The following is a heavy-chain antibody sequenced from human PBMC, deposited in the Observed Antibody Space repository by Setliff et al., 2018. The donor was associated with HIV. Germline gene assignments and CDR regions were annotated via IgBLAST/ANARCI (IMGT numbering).Heavy chain of an antibody. V-gene: IGHV3-21*01. CDR2: ISSSSSYI. D-gene: IGHD3-3*01. Sequence: GGSLRLSCAASGFTFSSYSMNWVRQAPGKGLEWVSSISSSSSYIYYADSVKGRFTISRDNAKNSLYLQMNSLRADDTAVYYCVKDVVKFWSGSGALDFWGPGTLVTVSS. CDR3: VKDVVKFWSGSGALDF. J-gene: IGHJ4*02. CDR1: GFTFSSYS.